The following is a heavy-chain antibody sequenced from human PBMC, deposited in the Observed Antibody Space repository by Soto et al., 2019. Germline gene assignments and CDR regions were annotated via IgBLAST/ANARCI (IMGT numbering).Heavy chain of an antibody. D-gene: IGHD2-21*01. CDR2: IIPILGIA. CDR1: GGTFSSYT. Sequence: GASVKVSCKASGGTFSSYTISWVRQAPGQGLEWMGRIIPILGIANYAQKFQGRVTITADKSTSTAYMELSSLRSEDTAVYYCARVTDIVVVRNDAFDIWGQGTMVTVSS. V-gene: IGHV1-69*02. CDR3: ARVTDIVVVRNDAFDI. J-gene: IGHJ3*02.